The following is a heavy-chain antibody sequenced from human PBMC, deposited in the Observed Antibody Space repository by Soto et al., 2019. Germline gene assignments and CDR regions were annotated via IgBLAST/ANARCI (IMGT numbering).Heavy chain of an antibody. V-gene: IGHV4-31*03. Sequence: QVQLQESGPGLVKPSQTLSLTCTVSGGSISSGGYYWSWIRQHPGKGLEWIGYIYYSGSTYYNPSLKSRVTRSVDTSKNQFSLKLSSVTAADTAVYYCARDSVATYNWFDPWGQGTLVTVSS. CDR3: ARDSVATYNWFDP. D-gene: IGHD6-6*01. J-gene: IGHJ5*02. CDR2: IYYSGST. CDR1: GGSISSGGYY.